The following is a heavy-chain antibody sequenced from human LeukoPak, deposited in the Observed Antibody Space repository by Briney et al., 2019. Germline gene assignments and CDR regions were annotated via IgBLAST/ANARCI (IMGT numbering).Heavy chain of an antibody. CDR2: IYYSGST. J-gene: IGHJ5*02. Sequence: SETLSLTCSVSGASISSSYWSWIRQPPGKGLEWIGYIYYSGSTNYNPSLKSRVTISVDTSKNQFSLKLSSVTAADTAVYYCARQGTYYDSSGYYVTWFDPWGQGTLVTVSS. CDR3: ARQGTYYDSSGYYVTWFDP. CDR1: GASISSSY. D-gene: IGHD3-22*01. V-gene: IGHV4-59*08.